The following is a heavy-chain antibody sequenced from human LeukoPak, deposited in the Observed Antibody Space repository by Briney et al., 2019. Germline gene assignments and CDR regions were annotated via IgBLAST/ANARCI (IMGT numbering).Heavy chain of an antibody. CDR2: IDWDDDK. J-gene: IGHJ4*02. CDR3: ARMTPDSPSFDY. D-gene: IGHD2-15*01. CDR1: GFSLSTPEMC. V-gene: IGHV2-70*17. Sequence: SGPALVKPTQTLTLTCTFSGFSLSTPEMCVTWIRQPPGKALEWLARIDWDDDKFYSPSLRTRPTISKDTPKNQAVLRMTNMDPVDTGTYYCARMTPDSPSFDYWGQGALITVSS.